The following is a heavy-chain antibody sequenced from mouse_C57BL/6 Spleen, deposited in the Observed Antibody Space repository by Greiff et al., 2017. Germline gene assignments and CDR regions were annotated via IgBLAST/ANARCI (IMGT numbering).Heavy chain of an antibody. CDR1: GFNIKDYY. V-gene: IGHV14-2*01. CDR3: ARTSMITTWVDY. D-gene: IGHD2-4*01. CDR2: IAPEDGDT. Sequence: EVQLQQSGAELVKPGASVTLSCTASGFNIKDYYMHWVKQRTEQGLEWIGRIAPEDGDTKYAPKFQGKATITADTSSNTAYLQLSSLTSEDSAVYYCARTSMITTWVDYWGQGTSVTVSS. J-gene: IGHJ4*01.